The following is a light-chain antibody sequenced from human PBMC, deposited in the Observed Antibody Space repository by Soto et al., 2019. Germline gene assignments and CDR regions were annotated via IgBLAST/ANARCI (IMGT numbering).Light chain of an antibody. J-gene: IGKJ1*01. CDR1: QIISSW. CDR3: QQSYNTTWT. CDR2: AAS. Sequence: DIQMTQSPSTLSASVGDRVTITCRASQIISSWLAWYQQKPGKAPKLLIYAASSLQRGVPSRFSGSGSETDFTLTISSLQPEDFATYSCQQSYNTTWTFGQGTKVDIK. V-gene: IGKV1-39*01.